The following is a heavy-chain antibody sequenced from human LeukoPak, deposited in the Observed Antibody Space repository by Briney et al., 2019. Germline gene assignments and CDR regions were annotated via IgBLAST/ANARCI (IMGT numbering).Heavy chain of an antibody. V-gene: IGHV1-46*01. Sequence: ASVKVSCKASGYTFTTYYMHWVRQAPGQGLEWMGILNPSSGSTSYAQKFQGRVTMTRDTSASTFYMELRSLKSEDTAVYYCARDGEYYDSSGSYFDYWGQGTLVTVSS. CDR2: LNPSSGST. CDR3: ARDGEYYDSSGSYFDY. D-gene: IGHD3-22*01. J-gene: IGHJ4*02. CDR1: GYTFTTYY.